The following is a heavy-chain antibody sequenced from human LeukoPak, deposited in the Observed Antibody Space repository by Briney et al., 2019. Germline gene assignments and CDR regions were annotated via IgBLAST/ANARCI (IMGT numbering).Heavy chain of an antibody. Sequence: GGSLRLSCAASGFSFSSFAMSWVRQAPGKGLEWVSAISGSGGRSYYADSVKGRFTISRDNFKNTLYLQMNSLRAEDTAVYYCAKDRATVVTTRPSAPDFDYWGQGTLVTVSS. CDR1: GFSFSSFA. V-gene: IGHV3-23*01. CDR2: ISGSGGRS. D-gene: IGHD4-23*01. CDR3: AKDRATVVTTRPSAPDFDY. J-gene: IGHJ4*02.